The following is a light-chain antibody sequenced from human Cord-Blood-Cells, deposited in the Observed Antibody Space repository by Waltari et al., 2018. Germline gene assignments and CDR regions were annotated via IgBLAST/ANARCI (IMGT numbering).Light chain of an antibody. CDR3: SSYAGSNNFV. V-gene: IGLV2-8*01. Sequence: QSALTQPPSASGPPGQSVTISCPGPSSDVGGYNYVSWYQQHPGKAPKLMIYEVSKRPSGVPDRFSGSKSGNTASLTVSGLQAEDETDYYCSSYAGSNNFVFGTGTKVTVL. J-gene: IGLJ1*01. CDR2: EVS. CDR1: SSDVGGYNY.